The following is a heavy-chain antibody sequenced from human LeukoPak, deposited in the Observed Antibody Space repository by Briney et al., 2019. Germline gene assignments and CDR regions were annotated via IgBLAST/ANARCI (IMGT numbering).Heavy chain of an antibody. CDR1: GFTFSSYS. CDR3: ARGYSYANDAFDI. V-gene: IGHV3-21*01. CDR2: ISSSSSYI. Sequence: GGSLRLSCAASGFTFSSYSMNWVRQAPGKGLEWVSSISSSSSYIYYADSVKGRFTISRDNAKNSLYLQMNSLRAEDTAVYYCARGYSYANDAFDIWGQGTMVTVSS. J-gene: IGHJ3*02. D-gene: IGHD5-18*01.